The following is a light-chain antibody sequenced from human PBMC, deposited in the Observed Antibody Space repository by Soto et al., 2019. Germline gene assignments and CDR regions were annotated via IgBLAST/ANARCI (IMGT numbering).Light chain of an antibody. J-gene: IGKJ1*01. CDR3: QQYGSSPWT. CDR1: QSVSSN. CDR2: GAS. Sequence: EIVMTQSPATRSVSPVERATLSCRASQSVSSNLAWYQQKPGQAPRLLIYGASTRATGIPARFSGSGSGTDFTLTISGLEPEDFAVYYCQQYGSSPWTFGQGTKVDIK. V-gene: IGKV3-15*01.